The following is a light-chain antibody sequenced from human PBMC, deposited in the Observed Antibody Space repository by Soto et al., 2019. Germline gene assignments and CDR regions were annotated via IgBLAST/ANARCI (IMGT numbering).Light chain of an antibody. J-gene: IGKJ4*01. V-gene: IGKV3-11*01. Sequence: EIVLTQSPATLSLSPGERATLSCRASQSVSYYLAWYQQKPAQPPRLLIYDASTRAPGVPARFSGSGSGTDFTLTISSLEPEDFAVYFCQQRSNWPLLTFGGGTKVEIK. CDR3: QQRSNWPLLT. CDR1: QSVSYY. CDR2: DAS.